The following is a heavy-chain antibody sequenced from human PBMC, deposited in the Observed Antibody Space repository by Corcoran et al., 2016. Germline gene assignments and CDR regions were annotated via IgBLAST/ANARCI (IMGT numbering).Heavy chain of an antibody. J-gene: IGHJ4*02. V-gene: IGHV6-1*01. CDR3: ARVAAAGRRFDY. CDR2: TYYRSKWYN. D-gene: IGHD6-13*01. CDR1: GDSVSSNTVV. Sequence: QVQLQQSGPGLVKPSQTLSLTCVISGDSVSSNTVVWNSIRQSPSRGLEWLGRTYYRSKWYNDYAVSVKSRITINADTSKNQFSLQLNSVTPEDTGVYCCARVAAAGRRFDYWGQGTPVIVSS.